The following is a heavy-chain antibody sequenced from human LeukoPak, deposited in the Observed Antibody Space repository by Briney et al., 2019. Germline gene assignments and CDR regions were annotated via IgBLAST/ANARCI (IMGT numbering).Heavy chain of an antibody. CDR1: GFTFSSYA. Sequence: RSLRLSCAASGFTFSSYAMHWVRQAPGKGLEWVAVISYDGSNKYYADSVKGRFTISRDNSKNTLYLQMNSLRAEDTAVYYCANSVVPAAYETYYYYGMDVWGQGTTVTVSS. J-gene: IGHJ6*02. V-gene: IGHV3-30-3*01. D-gene: IGHD2-2*01. CDR2: ISYDGSNK. CDR3: ANSVVPAAYETYYYYGMDV.